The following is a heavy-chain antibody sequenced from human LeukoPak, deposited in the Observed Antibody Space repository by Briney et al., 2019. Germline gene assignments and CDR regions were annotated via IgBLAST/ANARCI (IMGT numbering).Heavy chain of an antibody. V-gene: IGHV4-59*01. Sequence: PSETLSLTCTVSGGSISSNYWSWIRQPPGKGLEWIGYIYYSGSTNYNPSLKSRVTTSVDTSKNQFSLKLSSVTAADTAVYYCARSEWIQLWLSYWGQGTLVTVSS. CDR1: GGSISSNY. J-gene: IGHJ4*02. CDR2: IYYSGST. D-gene: IGHD5-18*01. CDR3: ARSEWIQLWLSY.